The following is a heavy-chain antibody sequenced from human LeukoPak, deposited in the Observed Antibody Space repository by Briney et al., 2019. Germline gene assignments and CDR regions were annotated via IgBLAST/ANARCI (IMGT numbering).Heavy chain of an antibody. J-gene: IGHJ2*01. Sequence: ASVTVSYMASGYTFTEYYMYWVRQAPGQGLEGMGWINANNGDTEYERKFQGRVTITRDTSINSAHMELKNLAPDDTAVFYCARGGNSSWSSPHWYLDLWGRGTLVTVSS. CDR1: GYTFTEYY. D-gene: IGHD6-13*01. V-gene: IGHV1-2*02. CDR3: ARGGNSSWSSPHWYLDL. CDR2: INANNGDT.